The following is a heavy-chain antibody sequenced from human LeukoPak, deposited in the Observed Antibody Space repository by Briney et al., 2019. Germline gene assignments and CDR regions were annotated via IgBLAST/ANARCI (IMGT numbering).Heavy chain of an antibody. V-gene: IGHV3-48*04. CDR3: ARDLMGWDYYYYMDV. CDR1: GFIFSHYS. Sequence: PGGSLRLSCAASGFIFSHYSMNWVRQAPGKGLEWVSYISSSGSTIYCADSVKGRFTISRDNAKNSLYLQMNSLRAEDTAVYYCARDLMGWDYYYYMDVWGKGTTVTVSS. J-gene: IGHJ6*03. D-gene: IGHD2-8*01. CDR2: ISSSGSTI.